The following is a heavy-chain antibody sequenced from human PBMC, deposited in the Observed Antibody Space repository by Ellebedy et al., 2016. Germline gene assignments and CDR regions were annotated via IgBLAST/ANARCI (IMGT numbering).Heavy chain of an antibody. CDR1: GGSISNTNYY. V-gene: IGHV4-39*01. CDR3: ARPFGQMDVMGAPVRPVYSMDV. CDR2: IYYSGNT. Sequence: SETLSLXCTVSGGSISNTNYYWGWIRQPPGKGLEWIGNIYYSGNTYYNPSLKSRVTISVDTPKNQFSLELSSVTAADTAVYYCARPFGQMDVMGAPVRPVYSMDVWGKGTTVTVSS. J-gene: IGHJ6*03. D-gene: IGHD1-26*01.